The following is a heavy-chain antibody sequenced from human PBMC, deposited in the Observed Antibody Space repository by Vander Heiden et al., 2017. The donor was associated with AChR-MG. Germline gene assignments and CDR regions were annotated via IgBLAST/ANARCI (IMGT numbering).Heavy chain of an antibody. V-gene: IGHV3-33*01. J-gene: IGHJ4*02. CDR1: GFTFSSYG. CDR3: ARDRDYSNFYPDY. Sequence: QVQLVESGGGVVQPGRSLRLSCAASGFTFSSYGMHWVRQAPGKGLEWVAVIWYDGSNKYYADSVKGRFTISRDNSKNTLYLQMNSLRAEDTAVYYCARDRDYSNFYPDYWGQGTLVTVSS. D-gene: IGHD4-4*01. CDR2: IWYDGSNK.